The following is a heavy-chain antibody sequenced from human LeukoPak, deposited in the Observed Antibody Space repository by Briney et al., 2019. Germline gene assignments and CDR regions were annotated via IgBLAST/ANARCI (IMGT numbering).Heavy chain of an antibody. CDR2: IIGSGGAT. V-gene: IGHV3-23*01. J-gene: IGHJ6*03. D-gene: IGHD6-13*01. CDR1: GFTFSSYA. CDR3: ARNSSSWYVYYYYYMDV. Sequence: PGGSLRLSCAASGFTFSSYAMSWVRQAPGKGLEWVSTIIGSGGATYYGDSVKGRFTISRDNSKNTLYLQMNSLRAEDTAVYYCARNSSSWYVYYYYYMDVWGKGATVTISS.